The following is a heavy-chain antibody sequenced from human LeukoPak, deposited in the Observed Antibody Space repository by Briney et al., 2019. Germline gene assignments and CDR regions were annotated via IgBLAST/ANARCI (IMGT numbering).Heavy chain of an antibody. V-gene: IGHV4-4*02. J-gene: IGHJ4*02. CDR3: ARAYGDSYYFDY. CDR2: IYHGGST. Sequence: SETLSLTCGVSGGSISSTNWWSWVRQPPGKGLEWIGEIYHGGSTNFNPSLKSRVTILVDKSKNQFSLKMTSVTAADTAVYYCARAYGDSYYFDYWGQGTLLTVSS. D-gene: IGHD4-17*01. CDR1: GGSISSTNW.